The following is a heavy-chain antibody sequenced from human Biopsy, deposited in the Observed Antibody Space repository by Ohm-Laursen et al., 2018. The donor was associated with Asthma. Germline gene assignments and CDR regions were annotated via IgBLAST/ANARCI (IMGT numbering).Heavy chain of an antibody. CDR3: ARVQKSPGDRWFDP. J-gene: IGHJ5*02. Sequence: ASVKVSCKTSAYTFVGYHLHWVRQAPGEGLEWMGRINPNGGATIYAQKFQGRVTMTRDTSISTAYMELSRLTSDDTAVYYCARVQKSPGDRWFDPWGQGTLVTVSS. D-gene: IGHD7-27*01. CDR1: AYTFVGYH. V-gene: IGHV1-2*06. CDR2: INPNGGAT.